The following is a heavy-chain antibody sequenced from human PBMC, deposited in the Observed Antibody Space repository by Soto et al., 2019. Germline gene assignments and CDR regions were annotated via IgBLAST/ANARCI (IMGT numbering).Heavy chain of an antibody. V-gene: IGHV3-66*01. Sequence: EVQLVESGGTLVQPGGSLKLSCAASGFDASVNFMTWVRQDPGKGLEWVTAINNAGTTFYADSVKGRFSMSRDDSKYTLYLQMSSLRVEDTAMYYCVRENYYYGMDVWGQGTEVTVSS. J-gene: IGHJ6*01. CDR1: GFDASVNF. CDR2: INNAGTT. CDR3: VRENYYYGMDV.